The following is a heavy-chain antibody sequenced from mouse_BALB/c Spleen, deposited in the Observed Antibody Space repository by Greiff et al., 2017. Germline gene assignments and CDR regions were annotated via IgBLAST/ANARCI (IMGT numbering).Heavy chain of an antibody. J-gene: IGHJ3*01. D-gene: IGHD2-14*01. V-gene: IGHV5-12-2*01. Sequence: EVQLVESGGDLVKPGGSLKLSCAASGFTFSSYTMSWVRQTPEKRLEWVAYISNGGGSTHYPDTVKGRFTISRDNAKNTLYLQMSSLKSEDTAMYYCARRGYDGAWFAYWGQGTLVTVSA. CDR3: ARRGYDGAWFAY. CDR1: GFTFSSYT. CDR2: ISNGGGST.